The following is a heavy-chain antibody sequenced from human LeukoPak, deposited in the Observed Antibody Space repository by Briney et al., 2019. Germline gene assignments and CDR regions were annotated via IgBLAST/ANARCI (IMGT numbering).Heavy chain of an antibody. V-gene: IGHV4-38-2*02. D-gene: IGHD5-24*01. CDR2: IYHSGST. Sequence: SETLSLTCTVSGYSISSGYYWGWIRQPPGKGLEWIGSIYHSGSTYYNPSFKSRVTISVDTSKNQFSLKLSSVTAADAAVYYCARYDVEMATITRGYFDYWGQGTLVTVSS. CDR1: GYSISSGYY. CDR3: ARYDVEMATITRGYFDY. J-gene: IGHJ4*02.